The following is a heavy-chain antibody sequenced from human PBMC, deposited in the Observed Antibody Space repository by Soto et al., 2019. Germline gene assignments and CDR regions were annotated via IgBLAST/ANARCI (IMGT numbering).Heavy chain of an antibody. CDR2: LTASGLNT. V-gene: IGHV3-23*01. CDR3: AKGRGNAKDV. Sequence: EVQLLESGGGLVQPGGSLRLSCSASGFNFGSYGMSWVRQAPGKGLEWVSGLTASGLNTYYTDSVKGRFTISRDNSRNTVYLQMSGLRVEDTAVFHCAKGRGNAKDVWGQGTTVTVSS. CDR1: GFNFGSYG. J-gene: IGHJ6*02. D-gene: IGHD2-8*01.